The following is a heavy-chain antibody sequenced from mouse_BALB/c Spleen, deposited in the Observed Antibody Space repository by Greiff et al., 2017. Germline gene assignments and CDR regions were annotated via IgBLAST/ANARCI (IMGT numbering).Heavy chain of an antibody. CDR3: TLYGNWGFAY. D-gene: IGHD2-1*01. CDR1: GFNIKDYY. Sequence: EVQLQQSGAELVRSGASVKLSCTASGFNIKDYYMHWVKQRPEQGLEWIGWIDPENGDTEYAPKFQGKATMTADTSSNTAYLQLSSLTSEDTAVYYCTLYGNWGFAYWGQGTLVTVSA. J-gene: IGHJ3*01. V-gene: IGHV14-4*02. CDR2: IDPENGDT.